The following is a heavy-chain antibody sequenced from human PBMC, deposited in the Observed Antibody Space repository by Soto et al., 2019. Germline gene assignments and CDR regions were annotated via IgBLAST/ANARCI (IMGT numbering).Heavy chain of an antibody. J-gene: IGHJ4*02. V-gene: IGHV3-30-3*01. CDR3: ATENKIWELFY. CDR1: GFTFSGYA. CDR2: ISYDGGKT. D-gene: IGHD1-26*01. Sequence: QVQLVESGGGVVQPGRSLRLSCAASGFTFSGYAMHWVRQAPGKGLEWVAVISYDGGKTYHADSVRGRFTISRDNSKNTLYLQMNSLRAEVTAVYYCATENKIWELFYWGQGTLVTVSS.